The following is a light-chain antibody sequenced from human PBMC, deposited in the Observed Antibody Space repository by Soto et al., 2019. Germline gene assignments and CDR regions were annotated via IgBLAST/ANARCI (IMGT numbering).Light chain of an antibody. V-gene: IGKV1-5*03. Sequence: DIQMTQSPSTLSGSVGDRVTITCRASQTISSWLAWYQQKPGKAPKLLIYKASTLKSGVLSRFSGSGSGTEFTLTISSLQPDDFATYSCQHYNSYSEAFGQGTKVELK. J-gene: IGKJ1*01. CDR1: QTISSW. CDR3: QHYNSYSEA. CDR2: KAS.